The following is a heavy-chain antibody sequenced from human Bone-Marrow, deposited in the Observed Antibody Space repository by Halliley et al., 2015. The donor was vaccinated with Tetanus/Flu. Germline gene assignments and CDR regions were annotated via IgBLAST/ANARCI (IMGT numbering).Heavy chain of an antibody. V-gene: IGHV4-59*01. Sequence: GLGLIGYIYHSGSTKYNPSLQGRVPISAATSKNQFSLKLSSVTAADTAVYYCASGLSKFDPWGQGTLVPVSS. CDR2: IYHSGST. CDR3: ASGLSKFDP. J-gene: IGHJ5*02. D-gene: IGHD6-19*01.